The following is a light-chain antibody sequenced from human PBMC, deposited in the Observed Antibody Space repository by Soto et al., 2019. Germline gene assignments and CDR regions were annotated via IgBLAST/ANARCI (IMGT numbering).Light chain of an antibody. V-gene: IGKV3-11*01. CDR2: DAS. CDR1: QSVSSY. Sequence: EIVLTQSPATLSLSPGERATFSCRASQSVSSYLAWYQQKPGQAPRLLLYDASTRATGIAARFSGSGSRTDFTLTISIMEPEDVAVYYCHQHNNWPPSITFGQGTRLEIK. J-gene: IGKJ5*01. CDR3: HQHNNWPPSIT.